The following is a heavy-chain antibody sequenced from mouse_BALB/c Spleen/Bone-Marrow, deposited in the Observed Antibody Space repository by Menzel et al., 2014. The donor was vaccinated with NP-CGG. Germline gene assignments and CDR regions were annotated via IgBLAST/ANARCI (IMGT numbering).Heavy chain of an antibody. J-gene: IGHJ3*01. D-gene: IGHD1-1*01. V-gene: IGHV1-31*01. CDR1: GYSFAGYT. CDR2: INPYNGGS. CDR3: AREGYGSSYGFAY. Sequence: VQLQQSGPELVKPGASMKISCKASGYSFAGYTMNWVKQSHGKNLEWIGLINPYNGGSSYNQKFKGKATLTVDKSSSTAYMELLSLTSEDPAVYYCAREGYGSSYGFAYWGQGTLVTVSA.